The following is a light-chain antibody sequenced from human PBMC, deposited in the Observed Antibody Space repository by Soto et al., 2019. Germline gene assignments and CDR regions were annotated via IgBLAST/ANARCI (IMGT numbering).Light chain of an antibody. CDR3: QQYNNWPWT. CDR2: GAS. Sequence: EIVMTQSPATLSVSPGERATLSCRASQSVSSDLAWYQQKPGQAPRLLIYGASTRATGIPARFSVSGSGTELTITISSLQSEDCEVYDGQQYNNWPWTFGQGTKVDI. V-gene: IGKV3-15*01. J-gene: IGKJ1*01. CDR1: QSVSSD.